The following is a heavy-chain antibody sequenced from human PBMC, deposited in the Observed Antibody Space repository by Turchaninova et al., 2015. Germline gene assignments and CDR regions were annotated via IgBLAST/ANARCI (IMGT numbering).Heavy chain of an antibody. CDR1: GYTFSGYA. CDR3: AGGIWVGTHRGYYLDQ. CDR2: INAGNGNT. D-gene: IGHD4-23*01. V-gene: IGHV1-3*01. Sequence: QVQLVQSGAEVRKPGASVKVSCKASGYTFSGYAMHWVRQTPGQRPEGMGWINAGNGNTKYSQKFQGRATSTRDKSAGTADIELGSLRSEDTAVYYCAGGIWVGTHRGYYLDQWGQGTLVTVSS. J-gene: IGHJ4*02.